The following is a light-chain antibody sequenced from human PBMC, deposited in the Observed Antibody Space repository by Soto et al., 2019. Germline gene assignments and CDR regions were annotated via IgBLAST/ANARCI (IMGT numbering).Light chain of an antibody. V-gene: IGLV2-14*01. CDR1: SSDVGGFEY. Sequence: ALSQPASVSGSPGQSITISCTGTSSDVGGFEYVSWYQHQPGKAPKLIIYDVTKRPSGVSNRFSGSKSGNTASLTISGIQAEDEGDYYCGSITRSSTSVFGTGTKVTVL. CDR2: DVT. J-gene: IGLJ1*01. CDR3: GSITRSSTSV.